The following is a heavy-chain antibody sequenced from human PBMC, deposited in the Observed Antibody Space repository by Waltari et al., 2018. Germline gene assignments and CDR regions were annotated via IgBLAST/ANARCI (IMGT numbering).Heavy chain of an antibody. Sequence: DVQLVESGGGLVKPGGSMRLSCGASGFDFNIYGMNWVRQSPGKGLEWVALVSGTTIYRYYADSVKGRFTVSRDSAKTSVYLQMDSLRVEDTAVYYCARGVFDSWGQGTLVTVSS. CDR2: VSGTTIYR. CDR3: ARGVFDS. CDR1: GFDFNIYG. J-gene: IGHJ5*01. V-gene: IGHV3-21*01.